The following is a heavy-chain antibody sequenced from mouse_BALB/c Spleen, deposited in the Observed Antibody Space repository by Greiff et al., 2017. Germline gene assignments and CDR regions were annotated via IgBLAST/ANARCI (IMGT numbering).Heavy chain of an antibody. Sequence: EVKLVESGGGLVKLGGSLKLSCAASGFTFSSYYMSWVRQTPEKRLELVAAINSNGGSTYYPDTVKGRFTISRDNAKNTLYLQMCSLKAEDTALFYCARSYCNYLDYWGQGTTLTVSS. CDR2: INSNGGST. D-gene: IGHD2-12*01. V-gene: IGHV5-6-2*01. J-gene: IGHJ2*01. CDR3: ARSYCNYLDY. CDR1: GFTFSSYY.